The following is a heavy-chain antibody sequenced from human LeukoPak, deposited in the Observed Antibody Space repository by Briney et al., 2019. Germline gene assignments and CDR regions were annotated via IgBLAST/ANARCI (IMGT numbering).Heavy chain of an antibody. D-gene: IGHD3-22*01. CDR1: GFTFSSYW. Sequence: GGSLRLSCAASGFTFSSYWMSWVRLAPGKGLELVANMRQDGSEKYYVDSVKGRFTISRDNAKNSLYLLLNSLRAEDTAVYYCARKSGPYYDSSAYYYFDYWGQGTLVTVSS. V-gene: IGHV3-7*01. CDR3: ARKSGPYYDSSAYYYFDY. J-gene: IGHJ4*02. CDR2: MRQDGSEK.